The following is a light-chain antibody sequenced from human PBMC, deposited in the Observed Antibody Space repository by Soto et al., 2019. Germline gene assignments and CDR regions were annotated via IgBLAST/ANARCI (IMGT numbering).Light chain of an antibody. V-gene: IGKV1-5*01. CDR3: QQYESYSPLT. CDR1: QSIRSW. Sequence: IQMTQSPSILSASVGDRVTITCRASQSIRSWLAWYQQKPGKAPKLLIYDAYSLESGVPSRFSGRRSGTEFTLTIAGLQPEDFATNYCQQYESYSPLTFGGGTKV. J-gene: IGKJ4*01. CDR2: DAY.